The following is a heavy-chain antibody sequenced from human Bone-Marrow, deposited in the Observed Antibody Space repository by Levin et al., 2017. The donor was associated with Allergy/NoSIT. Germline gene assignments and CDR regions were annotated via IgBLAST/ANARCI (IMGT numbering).Heavy chain of an antibody. J-gene: IGHJ4*02. D-gene: IGHD3-9*01. Sequence: GESLKISCAASGFTFSDYYMSWIRQAPGQGLEWLSYISGSSSYTNNADSVKGRFTISRDNTKNSLYLQMNSLRAEDTAVYYCARIKWQLTGYYIDYWSQGTLVTVSS. CDR2: ISGSSSYT. CDR1: GFTFSDYY. CDR3: ARIKWQLTGYYIDY. V-gene: IGHV3-11*03.